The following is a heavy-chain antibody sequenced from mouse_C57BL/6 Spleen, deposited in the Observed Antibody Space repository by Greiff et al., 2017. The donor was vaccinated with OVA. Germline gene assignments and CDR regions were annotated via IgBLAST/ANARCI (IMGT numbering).Heavy chain of an antibody. CDR2: IYPGSGNT. Sequence: VQLQQSGAELVRPGASVKLSCKASGYTFTDYYINWVKQRPGQGLEWIARIYPGSGNTYYNEKFKGKATLTAEKSSSTAYMQLSSLTSEDSAVYFCARTSNWDAMDYWGQGTSVTVSS. CDR1: GYTFTDYY. J-gene: IGHJ4*01. D-gene: IGHD4-1*01. V-gene: IGHV1-76*01. CDR3: ARTSNWDAMDY.